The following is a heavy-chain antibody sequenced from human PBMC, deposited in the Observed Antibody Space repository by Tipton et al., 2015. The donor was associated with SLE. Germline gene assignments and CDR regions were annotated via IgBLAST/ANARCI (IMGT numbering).Heavy chain of an antibody. V-gene: IGHV3-7*01. Sequence: GSLRLSCEGSGFIFSRHWMTWVRQAPGKGLEWVADIRKDDYEDYYVDSVKGRFTISRDNAKNSLYLQMNSLRDEGTAVYYCARAHYDFRSYNLDYWGQGTLVTVSS. CDR1: GFIFSRHW. D-gene: IGHD3-3*01. CDR3: ARAHYDFRSYNLDY. CDR2: IRKDDYED. J-gene: IGHJ4*02.